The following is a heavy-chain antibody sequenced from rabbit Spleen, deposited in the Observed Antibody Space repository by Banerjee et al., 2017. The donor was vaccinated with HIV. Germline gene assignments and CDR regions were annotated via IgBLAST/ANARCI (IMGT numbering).Heavy chain of an antibody. CDR1: GFSFSSTYW. V-gene: IGHV1S45*01. CDR2: VNTGNSAAT. D-gene: IGHD4-1*01. CDR3: ARDLTDAIGWNFGW. Sequence: QEQLTETGGGLVQPEGSLTLTCTASGFSFSSTYWICWVRQAPGRGLEWIGCVNTGNSAATYYASWAKGRFTISKTSSTTVTLQMTSLTAADTATYFCARDLTDAIGWNFGWWGQGTLVTVS. J-gene: IGHJ4*01.